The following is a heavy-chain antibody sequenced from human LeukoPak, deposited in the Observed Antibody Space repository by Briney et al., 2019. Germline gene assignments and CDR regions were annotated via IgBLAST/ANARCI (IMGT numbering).Heavy chain of an antibody. CDR1: GFTFGDYA. J-gene: IGHJ3*02. V-gene: IGHV3-49*04. CDR3: ATRNGYDILTGYYPYAFDI. CDR2: IRNKASGGTT. Sequence: GGSLRLSCTASGFTFGDYAMSWVRQAPGKGLEWVGFIRNKASGGTTEYAASVKGRFTISRDDSRSIAYLQMNSLKSEDTAFYYCATRNGYDILTGYYPYAFDIWGQGTMVTVSS. D-gene: IGHD3-9*01.